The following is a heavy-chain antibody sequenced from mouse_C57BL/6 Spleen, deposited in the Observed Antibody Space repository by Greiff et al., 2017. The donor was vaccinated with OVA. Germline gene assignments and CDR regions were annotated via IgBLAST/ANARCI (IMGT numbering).Heavy chain of an antibody. V-gene: IGHV5-6*01. CDR2: ISSGGSYT. CDR1: GFTFSSYG. J-gene: IGHJ4*01. D-gene: IGHD5-5*01. CDR3: ARQGTTAMDY. Sequence: EVKLVESGGDLVKPGGSLKLSCAASGFTFSSYGMSWVRQTPDKRLEWVATISSGGSYTYYPDSVKVRFTISRDNAKNTLYLQMSSLKSEDTAMYYCARQGTTAMDYWGQGTSVTVSS.